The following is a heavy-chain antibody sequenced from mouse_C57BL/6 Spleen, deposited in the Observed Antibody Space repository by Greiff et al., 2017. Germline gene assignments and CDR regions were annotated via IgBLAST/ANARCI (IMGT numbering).Heavy chain of an antibody. CDR2: IRSKSSNYAT. J-gene: IGHJ2*01. CDR3: VRDSYYGSSQGFDY. CDR1: GFTFNTYA. V-gene: IGHV10-3*01. D-gene: IGHD1-1*01. Sequence: EVQLVESGGGLVQPKGSLKLSCAASGFTFNTYAMHWVRQAPGKGLEWVARIRSKSSNYATYYADSVKDRFTISRDDSQSMLYLQMNNLKTEDTAMYYCVRDSYYGSSQGFDYWGQGTTLTVSS.